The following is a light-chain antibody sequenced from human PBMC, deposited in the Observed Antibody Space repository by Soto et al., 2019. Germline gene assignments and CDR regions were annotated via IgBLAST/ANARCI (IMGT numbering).Light chain of an antibody. CDR3: TSYTTSITYV. J-gene: IGLJ1*01. Sequence: QSVLTQPASVSGSPGQSITISCTGTSSDFGDFNYVFWYQQHPGKAPKLLIYDVSNRPSGVSNRFSGSKSGDTASLTISGLQAEDEADYYCTSYTTSITYVFGTRTKVTVL. CDR1: SSDFGDFNY. CDR2: DVS. V-gene: IGLV2-14*03.